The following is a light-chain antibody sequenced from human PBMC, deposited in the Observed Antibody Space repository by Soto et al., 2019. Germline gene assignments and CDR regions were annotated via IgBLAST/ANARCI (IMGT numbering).Light chain of an antibody. CDR3: AAWDGSLNAYV. CDR1: SSNIGNNA. V-gene: IGLV1-36*01. Sequence: QSVLTQPPSVSAAPRQRVTISCSGSSSNIGNNAVNWYQQLPGKAPKLLIYFDDLLPSGVSNRFSGSKSGTSASLAISGLQSEDEADYYCAAWDGSLNAYVFGTGTKLTV. CDR2: FDD. J-gene: IGLJ1*01.